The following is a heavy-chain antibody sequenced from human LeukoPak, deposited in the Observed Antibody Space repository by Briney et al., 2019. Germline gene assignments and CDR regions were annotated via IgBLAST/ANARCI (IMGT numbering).Heavy chain of an antibody. Sequence: PGGSLRLSCVGSGFDFNYYDINWVRQAPGKGLEWVSSISSRSSYIYFADSAKGRFTISRDNANGSVFLHMTSLGPEDTAVYYCARRGGMSSGRSFDHWGQGTLVTVSS. CDR3: ARRGGMSSGRSFDH. J-gene: IGHJ4*02. D-gene: IGHD3-16*01. CDR1: GFDFNYYD. V-gene: IGHV3-21*01. CDR2: ISSRSSYI.